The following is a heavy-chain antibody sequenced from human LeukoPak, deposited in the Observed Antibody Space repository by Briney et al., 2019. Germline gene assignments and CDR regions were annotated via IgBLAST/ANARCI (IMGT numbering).Heavy chain of an antibody. V-gene: IGHV4-61*02. Sequence: SQTLSLTCTVSGGSISSGSYYWRWIRQPAGKGLEWIGRIYTSGSTNYNPSLKSRVTISVDTSKNQFSLKLSSVTAADTAVYYCARDLGYCSGGSCPGDYYYMDVWGKGTTVTVSS. CDR1: GGSISSGSYY. CDR2: IYTSGST. D-gene: IGHD2-15*01. J-gene: IGHJ6*03. CDR3: ARDLGYCSGGSCPGDYYYMDV.